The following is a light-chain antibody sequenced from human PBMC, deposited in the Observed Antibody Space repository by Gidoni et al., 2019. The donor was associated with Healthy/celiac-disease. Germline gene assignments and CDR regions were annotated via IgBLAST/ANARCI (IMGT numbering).Light chain of an antibody. Sequence: DNQLTQSPSFLSASVGDRVTITCRATQGISSYLDWYQQKPGKAPKLLIYAASTLQSGVPSRFRGSGSGTEFTLTISSLQPEDFATYYCQQLNSYPLLTFGGGTKVEIK. J-gene: IGKJ4*01. CDR2: AAS. CDR3: QQLNSYPLLT. CDR1: QGISSY. V-gene: IGKV1-9*01.